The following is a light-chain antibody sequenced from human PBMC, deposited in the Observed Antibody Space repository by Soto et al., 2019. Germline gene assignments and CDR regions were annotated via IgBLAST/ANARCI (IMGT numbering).Light chain of an antibody. CDR3: CSYAGSHWV. Sequence: QSALTQPRSVSGSPGQSVTISCTGTSSDVGGYNYVSWYQQHPGKAPKLMIYDVSKRPSGVPDRFSGFKSGNTASLTISGLQAEDEADYSCCSYAGSHWVFGGGTKLTVL. J-gene: IGLJ3*02. CDR1: SSDVGGYNY. V-gene: IGLV2-11*01. CDR2: DVS.